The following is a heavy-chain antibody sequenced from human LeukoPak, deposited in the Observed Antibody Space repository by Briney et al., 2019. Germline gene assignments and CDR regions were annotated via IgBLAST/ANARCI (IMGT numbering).Heavy chain of an antibody. V-gene: IGHV4-39*01. D-gene: IGHD1-1*01. CDR1: GGSISSSSYY. Sequence: RASEPVSLTCTVSGGSISSSSYYWGWIRQPPGKGLEGIGNIYYSGSTYYNPSLNSRVTISVDTCQNTFSLKLTSVTAADTAVYYCARRKSFRAWRDFWGQGTLVTVSS. CDR3: ARRKSFRAWRDF. J-gene: IGHJ4*02. CDR2: IYYSGST.